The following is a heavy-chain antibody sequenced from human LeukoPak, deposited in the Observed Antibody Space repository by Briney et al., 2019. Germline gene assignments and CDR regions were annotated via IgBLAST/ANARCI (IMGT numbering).Heavy chain of an antibody. V-gene: IGHV5-51*01. CDR1: GYIFTHNW. D-gene: IGHD3-10*01. CDR3: ARQTRDGSGSRGYSFDF. CDR2: IYPGDSDT. Sequence: GESLKISCKGSGYIFTHNWIGWVRQMPGKGLEWMGIIYPGDSDTRYSPSFEGQVTISVDRSISTAYLQWSSLKASDTAMYYCARQTRDGSGSRGYSFDFWGQGTLVTVSS. J-gene: IGHJ4*02.